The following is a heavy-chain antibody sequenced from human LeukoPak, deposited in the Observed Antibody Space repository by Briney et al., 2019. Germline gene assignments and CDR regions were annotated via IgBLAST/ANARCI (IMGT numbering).Heavy chain of an antibody. CDR1: GGSISSYY. V-gene: IGHV4-59*01. J-gene: IGHJ5*02. CDR2: IYYSGST. D-gene: IGHD2-21*02. CDR3: ARDFPYATAGWFDP. Sequence: SETLSLTCTVSGGSISSYYWSWIRQPPGKGLEWIGYIYYSGSTNYNPSLKSRVTISVDTSKNQFSLKLSSVTAADTAVYYCARDFPYATAGWFDPWGQGTLVTVSS.